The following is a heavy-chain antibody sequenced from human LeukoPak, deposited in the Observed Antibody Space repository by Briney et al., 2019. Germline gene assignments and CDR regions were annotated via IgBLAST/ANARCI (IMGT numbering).Heavy chain of an antibody. CDR3: ARESYYDILTGYYTGRGVDY. D-gene: IGHD3-9*01. Sequence: PGGSLRLSCAASGFTFSSYWMSWVRQAPGKGLEWVANIKQDGSEKYYVDSVKGRFTISRDNAKNSLYLQMNSLRAEDTAVYYCARESYYDILTGYYTGRGVDYWGQGTLVTVSS. J-gene: IGHJ4*02. V-gene: IGHV3-7*01. CDR1: GFTFSSYW. CDR2: IKQDGSEK.